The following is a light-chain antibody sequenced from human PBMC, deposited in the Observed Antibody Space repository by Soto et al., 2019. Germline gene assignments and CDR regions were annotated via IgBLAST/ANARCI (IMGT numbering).Light chain of an antibody. CDR2: EAS. Sequence: DIQMTQSPSTLSASVGDRVTITCRASQSISSWLAWYQQKPGKAPKLLIYEASGLESGVPSRFSGSGSGTEFTLTISSLQPDDFATYYCQQYNRYYTFGQGTKLEIK. V-gene: IGKV1-5*03. J-gene: IGKJ2*01. CDR3: QQYNRYYT. CDR1: QSISSW.